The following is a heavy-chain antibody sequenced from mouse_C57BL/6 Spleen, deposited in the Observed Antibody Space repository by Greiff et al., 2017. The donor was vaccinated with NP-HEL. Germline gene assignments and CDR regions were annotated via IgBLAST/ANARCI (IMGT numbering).Heavy chain of an antibody. CDR1: GFTFSSYG. CDR2: ISSGGSYT. D-gene: IGHD1-1*01. J-gene: IGHJ1*03. V-gene: IGHV5-6*01. CDR3: ARRGYYGSSYPWYFDV. Sequence: EVKLVESGGDLVKPGGSLKLSCAASGFTFSSYGMSWVRQTPDKRLEWVATISSGGSYTYYPDSVKGRFTISRDNAKNTLYLQMSSLKSEDTAMYYCARRGYYGSSYPWYFDVWGTGTTVTVSS.